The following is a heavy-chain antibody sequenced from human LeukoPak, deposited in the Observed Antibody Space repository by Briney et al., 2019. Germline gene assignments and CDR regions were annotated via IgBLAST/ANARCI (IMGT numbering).Heavy chain of an antibody. CDR2: IFYSGST. CDR1: GFTFSSSA. CDR3: ARVGGGNYYYYGMDV. J-gene: IGHJ6*02. D-gene: IGHD1-1*01. Sequence: GSLRLSCAASGFTFSSSAMSWIRQPPGKGLEWIGYIFYSGSTNYNPSLKSRVTISVDTSKNQFSLKLSSVTAADTAVYYCARVGGGNYYYYGMDVWGQGTTVTVSS. V-gene: IGHV4-59*01.